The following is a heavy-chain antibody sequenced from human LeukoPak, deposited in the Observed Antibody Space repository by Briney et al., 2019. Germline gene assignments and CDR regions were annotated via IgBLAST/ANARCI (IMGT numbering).Heavy chain of an antibody. D-gene: IGHD2-21*02. J-gene: IGHJ4*02. V-gene: IGHV4-39*01. CDR2: GHYSGNT. CDR3: ARHGHHGDHDC. CDR1: GGSISAISGGPYY. Sequence: SETLSLTCTVSGGSISAISGGPYYWGWIRQPPGKGLEWIGSGHYSGNTYNPSLKSRVTISIDTSKNQFSLRVSSVIAADTAVYYCARHGHHGDHDCWGQGILVTVSS.